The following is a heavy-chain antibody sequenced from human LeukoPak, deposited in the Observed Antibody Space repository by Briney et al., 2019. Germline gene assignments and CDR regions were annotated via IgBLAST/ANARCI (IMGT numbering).Heavy chain of an antibody. J-gene: IGHJ3*02. CDR3: ARDLPSVIVVALNAFDI. CDR1: GFTFSSYG. V-gene: IGHV3-30*03. CDR2: ISYDGSNK. D-gene: IGHD3-22*01. Sequence: GGSLRLSCAASGFTFSSYGMHWVRQAPGKGLEWVAVISYDGSNKYYADSVKGRFTISRDNSKDTLYLQMNSLRAEDTAVYYCARDLPSVIVVALNAFDIWGQGTMVTVSS.